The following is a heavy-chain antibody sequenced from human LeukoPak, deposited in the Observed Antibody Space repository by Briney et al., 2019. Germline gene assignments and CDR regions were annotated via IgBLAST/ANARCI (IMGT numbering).Heavy chain of an antibody. CDR2: TSPKNLGT. Sequence: ASVKVSCKTSGYIFSDFYIHWVRQAPGQGLEWMGWTSPKNLGTNIARKFQHRVTMTLDTSISTAYLELSSLRSDDTALYHCTRAHWVGNYVFSRFDPWGQGTLVTVSS. CDR1: GYIFSDFY. CDR3: TRAHWVGNYVFSRFDP. J-gene: IGHJ5*02. V-gene: IGHV1-2*02. D-gene: IGHD3-10*02.